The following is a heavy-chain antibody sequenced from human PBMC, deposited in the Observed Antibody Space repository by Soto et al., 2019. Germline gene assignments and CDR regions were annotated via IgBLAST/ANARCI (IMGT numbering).Heavy chain of an antibody. CDR2: IYYSGST. CDR3: ARGKVRGCFDY. J-gene: IGHJ4*02. Sequence: SETLSLTCTVSGGSISSYYWSWIRQPPGKGLEWIGYIYYSGSTNYNPSLKSRVTISVDTSKNQFSLKLSSVTAADTAVYYCARGKVRGCFDYWGQGTLVTVSS. CDR1: GGSISSYY. D-gene: IGHD3-10*01. V-gene: IGHV4-59*01.